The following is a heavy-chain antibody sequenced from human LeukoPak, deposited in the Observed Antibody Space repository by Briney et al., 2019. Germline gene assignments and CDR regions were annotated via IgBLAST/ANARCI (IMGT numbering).Heavy chain of an antibody. CDR2: ISGSGAST. CDR3: AKDKATVAAKAPFDY. Sequence: GGSLRLSCAASEFISINYAMTWVRQAPGKGLEWVSSISGSGASTYYADSVKGRFTIPIDNSKNTLYLQFSSLRAEDTAVYYCAKDKATVAAKAPFDYWGQGTLVTVSS. V-gene: IGHV3-23*01. J-gene: IGHJ4*02. D-gene: IGHD2-15*01. CDR1: EFISINYA.